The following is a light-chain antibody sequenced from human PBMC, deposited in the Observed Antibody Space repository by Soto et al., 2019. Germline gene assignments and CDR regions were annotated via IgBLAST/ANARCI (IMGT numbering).Light chain of an antibody. Sequence: EIVMTQSPSTLSVSPGERATLSCRASQSVSNNLAWYQQKPDQAPRLLISRASARATGIPDRFSGSGSGTDFTLTVSSLQSEDFAVYYCQQYNNWPLTFGGGTTVEIK. J-gene: IGKJ4*01. CDR2: RAS. V-gene: IGKV3-15*01. CDR1: QSVSNN. CDR3: QQYNNWPLT.